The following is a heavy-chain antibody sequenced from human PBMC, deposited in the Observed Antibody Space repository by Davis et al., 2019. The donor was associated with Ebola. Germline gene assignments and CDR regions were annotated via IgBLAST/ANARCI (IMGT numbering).Heavy chain of an antibody. CDR1: GFIFSDYT. Sequence: PGGSLRLSCAASGFIFSDYTMNWVRQAPGKSLEWVSYIGTRGDPTVYADSVKGRFTVSRDDANNSLSLLMNNLRDEDTAIYYCVRDYLFAFNIWGRGTLVTVSS. J-gene: IGHJ3*02. CDR2: IGTRGDPT. V-gene: IGHV3-48*02. CDR3: VRDYLFAFNI.